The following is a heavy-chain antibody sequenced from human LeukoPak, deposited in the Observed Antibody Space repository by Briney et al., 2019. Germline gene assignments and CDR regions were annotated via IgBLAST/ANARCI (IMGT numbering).Heavy chain of an antibody. CDR1: GFTFSDYY. CDR2: IISSGSTI. D-gene: IGHD3-10*01. J-gene: IGHJ6*02. V-gene: IGHV3-11*04. CDR3: ARGGGYYGSGSLHYYYYGMDV. Sequence: GGSLRLSCAASGFTFSDYYMSWIRQAPGKGLEWVSYIISSGSTIYYADSVKGRFTISRDNAKNSLYLQMNSLRAEDTAVYYCARGGGYYGSGSLHYYYYGMDVWGQGTTVTVSS.